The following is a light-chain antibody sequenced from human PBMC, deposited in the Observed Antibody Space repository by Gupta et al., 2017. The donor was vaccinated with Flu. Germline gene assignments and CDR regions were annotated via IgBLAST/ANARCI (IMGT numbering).Light chain of an antibody. CDR3: GSYAFSRA. CDR2: EVN. J-gene: IGLJ1*01. Sequence: QSALTQPRSVSGSPGQSVAISCTGTSSDVGAYNYVSWYQQHPGKAPKRIIYEVNNRPSGVPDRFSGSKSGYTASLTISGLQAEDEADYYCGSYAFSRAFGTGTTVTVL. V-gene: IGLV2-11*01. CDR1: SSDVGAYNY.